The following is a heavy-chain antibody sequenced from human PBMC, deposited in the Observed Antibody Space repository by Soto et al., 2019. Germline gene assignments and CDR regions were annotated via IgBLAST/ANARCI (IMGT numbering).Heavy chain of an antibody. J-gene: IGHJ4*02. CDR3: ARLLVREFVY. CDR2: IYYSGST. Sequence: PSETLSLTCTVSGGSISSSSYYWGWIRQPPGKGLEWIGSIYYSGSTYYNPSLKSRVTISVDTSKNQFSLKLSSVTATDTAVYYCARLLVREFVYWGQGTLVTVSS. CDR1: GGSISSSSYY. D-gene: IGHD6-6*01. V-gene: IGHV4-39*01.